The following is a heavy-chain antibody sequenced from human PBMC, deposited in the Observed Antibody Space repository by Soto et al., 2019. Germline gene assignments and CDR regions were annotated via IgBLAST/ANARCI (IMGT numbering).Heavy chain of an antibody. J-gene: IGHJ6*03. CDR3: VRKYRCPVLRYFDWLFVGATHRRGYYYYMDV. CDR1: GFTFSNSD. Sequence: GGSLRLSCAASGFTFSNSDMNWVHQAPGKGLEWVSGVSWNGSRTHYADSVKGRFIISRDNSRNTLYLQTNSLRAEDTAVYYCVRKYRCPVLRYFDWLFVGATHRRGYYYYMDVWGKGTTVTVSS. D-gene: IGHD3-9*01. CDR2: VSWNGSRT. V-gene: IGHV3-35*01.